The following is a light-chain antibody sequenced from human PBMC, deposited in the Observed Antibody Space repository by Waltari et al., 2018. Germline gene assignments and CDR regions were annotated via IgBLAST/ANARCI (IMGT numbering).Light chain of an antibody. Sequence: QSALAQPASVSGIPGQSISISCTGPRSDIGGYNYGSWYQQPSGKSPKVLLYDFTYRPSGISNRFSGSKSGNTASLTIYGLQAEDEAYYYCSSYTSNISWVFGGGTKLTVL. J-gene: IGLJ3*02. V-gene: IGLV2-14*03. CDR2: DFT. CDR3: SSYTSNISWV. CDR1: RSDIGGYNY.